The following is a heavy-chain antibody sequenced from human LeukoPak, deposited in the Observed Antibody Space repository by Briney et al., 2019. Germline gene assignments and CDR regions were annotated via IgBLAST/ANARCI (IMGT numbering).Heavy chain of an antibody. CDR2: MNPNSGNT. D-gene: IGHD2-15*01. CDR3: ARVPSLGYCSGGSCYRFDF. J-gene: IGHJ4*02. V-gene: IGHV1-8*02. CDR1: RYTFTSYD. Sequence: SSVKVSCKASRYTFTSYDINWVRQAPGQGLEWMGWMNPNSGNTGYAPQFQGRVIMTRDTSKSTAYMELTSLRSEDSAVYYCARVPSLGYCSGGSCYRFDFWGQGTLVTVSS.